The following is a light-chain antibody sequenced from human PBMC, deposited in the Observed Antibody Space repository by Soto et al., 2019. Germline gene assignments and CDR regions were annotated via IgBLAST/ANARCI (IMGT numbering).Light chain of an antibody. CDR1: QSVLYSSNNKNY. Sequence: DIVMTQSPDSLAASLGERATINCKSSQSVLYSSNNKNYLAWYQQRPGQPPKLLIYWASTRESRVPDRFSGSGSGTDFTLTIGSLQAEDVAVYYCQQYYTTPVTFGGGTKVDI. J-gene: IGKJ4*01. CDR3: QQYYTTPVT. CDR2: WAS. V-gene: IGKV4-1*01.